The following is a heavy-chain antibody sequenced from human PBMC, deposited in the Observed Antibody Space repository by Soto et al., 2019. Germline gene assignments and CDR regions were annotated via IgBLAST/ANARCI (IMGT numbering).Heavy chain of an antibody. CDR1: GFTFSSYG. D-gene: IGHD1-20*01. CDR2: IWYDGSNK. Sequence: GGSLRLSCAASGFTFSSYGMHWVHQAPGKGLEWVAVIWYDGSNKYYADSVKGRFTISRDNSKNTLYLQMNSLRAEDTAVYYCARVQYNWNPRGYYYGMDVWGQGTTVTVSS. CDR3: ARVQYNWNPRGYYYGMDV. V-gene: IGHV3-33*01. J-gene: IGHJ6*02.